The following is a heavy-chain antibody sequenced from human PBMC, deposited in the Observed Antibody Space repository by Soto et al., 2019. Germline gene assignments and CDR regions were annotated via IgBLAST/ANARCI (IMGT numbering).Heavy chain of an antibody. V-gene: IGHV3-30*03. Sequence: QVQLVESGGGAVQPGRSLRLSCAASGFTLSSAIMHWVRQAPGKGLEWVTAMSYDETNRYYAASVKGRFTISGDNSNNTLYLQMNSLRLEDTAVYYCAREIDGMDVWGQGTTVTVSS. CDR3: AREIDGMDV. CDR1: GFTLSSAI. CDR2: MSYDETNR. J-gene: IGHJ6*02.